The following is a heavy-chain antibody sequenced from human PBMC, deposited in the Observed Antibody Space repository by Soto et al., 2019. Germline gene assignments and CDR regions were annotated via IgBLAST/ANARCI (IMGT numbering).Heavy chain of an antibody. J-gene: IGHJ5*02. D-gene: IGHD5-18*01. CDR2: ISYDGSNK. CDR1: GFTFSSYG. CDR3: AKDRRPGVDTAMWFDP. Sequence: GGSLRLSCAASGFTFSSYGMHWVRQAPGKGLEWVAVISYDGSNKYYADSVKGRFTISRDNSKNTLYLQMNSLRAEDTAVYYCAKDRRPGVDTAMWFDPWGQGTLVTVSS. V-gene: IGHV3-30*18.